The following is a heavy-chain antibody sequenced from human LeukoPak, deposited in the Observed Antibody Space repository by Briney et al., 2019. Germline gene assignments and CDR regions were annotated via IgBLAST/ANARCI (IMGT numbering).Heavy chain of an antibody. Sequence: SVKVSCKASGGTFSSYAISWVRQAPGQGLEWMGGIIPIFGTANYAQKFQGRVTITTDESTSTAYMELSSLRSEDTAVYYCATRSGSLNDAFDIWDQGTMVTVSS. D-gene: IGHD3-10*01. CDR3: ATRSGSLNDAFDI. CDR1: GGTFSSYA. J-gene: IGHJ3*02. CDR2: IIPIFGTA. V-gene: IGHV1-69*05.